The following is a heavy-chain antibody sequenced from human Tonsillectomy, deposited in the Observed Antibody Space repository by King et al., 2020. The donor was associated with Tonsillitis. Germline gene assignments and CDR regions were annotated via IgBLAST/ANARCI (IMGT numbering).Heavy chain of an antibody. CDR2: ISSRSSYI. CDR3: AREAFRYDILTGFYGMDV. CDR1: GFTFSSYS. D-gene: IGHD3-9*01. V-gene: IGHV3-21*01. J-gene: IGHJ6*04. Sequence: VQLVESGGGLVEPGGSLRLSCAASGFTFSSYSMTWVRQAPGKGLEWVSSISSRSSYIYYADSVEGRFTISRDDAKNSLYLQMNSLRAEDTAVYYCAREAFRYDILTGFYGMDVWGKGTTVTVFS.